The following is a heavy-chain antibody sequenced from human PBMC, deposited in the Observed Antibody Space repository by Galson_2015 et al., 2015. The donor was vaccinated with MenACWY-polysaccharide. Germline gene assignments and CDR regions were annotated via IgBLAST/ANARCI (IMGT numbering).Heavy chain of an antibody. CDR2: IYYTGST. CDR3: ARESDAYYMDV. V-gene: IGHV4-59*12. CDR1: GGSIANYY. D-gene: IGHD2-21*01. Sequence: SETLSLTCTVSGGSIANYYWSWIRQPPGKGLEWIAYIYYTGSTDYNPSLKSRVTMSVDTSESQFSLKLSSVTAMDTAVYYCARESDAYYMDVWGKGTTVTVSS. J-gene: IGHJ6*03.